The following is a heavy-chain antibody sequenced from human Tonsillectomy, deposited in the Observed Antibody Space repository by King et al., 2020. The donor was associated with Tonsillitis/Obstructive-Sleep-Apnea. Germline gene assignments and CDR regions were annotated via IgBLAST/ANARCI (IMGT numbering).Heavy chain of an antibody. CDR3: ARHAYDSSGYNWFDP. D-gene: IGHD3-22*01. CDR2: IYYSGST. J-gene: IGHJ5*02. V-gene: IGHV4-59*08. CDR1: GGSISSYY. Sequence: QLQESGPGLVKPSETLSLTCTVSGGSISSYYWSWTRQPPGKGLEWIGYIYYSGSTNYNPSLKSRVTISVDTSKNQFSLKLSSVTAADTAVYYCARHAYDSSGYNWFDPWGQGTLVTVSS.